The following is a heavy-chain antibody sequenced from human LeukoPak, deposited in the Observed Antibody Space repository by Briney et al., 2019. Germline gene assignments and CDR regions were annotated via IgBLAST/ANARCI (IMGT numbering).Heavy chain of an antibody. CDR2: IYYSGST. V-gene: IGHV4-59*01. CDR1: GGSIRTYY. J-gene: IGHJ1*01. CDR3: ASALTTLEYFQH. Sequence: SETLSLTCTVSGGSIRTYYWSWIRQPPGKGLEWIGFIYYSGSTKYNPSLKSRVTISVDTSKNQFSLKLSSVTAADTAVYYCASALTTLEYFQHWGRGTLVTVSS. D-gene: IGHD4-17*01.